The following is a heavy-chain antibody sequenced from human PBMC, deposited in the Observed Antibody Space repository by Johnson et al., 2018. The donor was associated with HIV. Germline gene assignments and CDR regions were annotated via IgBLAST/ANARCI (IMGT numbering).Heavy chain of an antibody. CDR1: GFTFSSYW. Sequence: VQLVESGGGVVQPGRSLRLSCAASGFTFSSYWMSWVRQAPGKGLEWVSVIYSGGSTYYADSVKGRFTISRDNAKNSLYLQMNRLRVDDSAVYYCAKVWDYCDSNAFDIWGQGTVVTVSS. D-gene: IGHD3-22*01. V-gene: IGHV3-66*02. CDR3: AKVWDYCDSNAFDI. CDR2: IYSGGST. J-gene: IGHJ3*02.